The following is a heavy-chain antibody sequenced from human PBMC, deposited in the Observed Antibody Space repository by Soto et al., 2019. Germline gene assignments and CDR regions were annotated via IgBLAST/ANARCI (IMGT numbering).Heavy chain of an antibody. CDR3: AAGYTTGPDAFDI. Sequence: GESLKISRKGSGYNFANYWIGWVRQMPGKGLEWMGMIFPGDSDTKNSPSLQGQITMSVGKSDSSAYLQWRSLKASDTAMYYCAAGYTTGPDAFDIWGQGTMVTVSS. V-gene: IGHV5-51*01. CDR2: IFPGDSDT. D-gene: IGHD6-13*01. J-gene: IGHJ3*02. CDR1: GYNFANYW.